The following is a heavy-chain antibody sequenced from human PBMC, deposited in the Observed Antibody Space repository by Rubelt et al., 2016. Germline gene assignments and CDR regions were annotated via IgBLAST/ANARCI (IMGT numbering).Heavy chain of an antibody. CDR1: GFTVSSNY. V-gene: IGHV3-21*01. CDR2: ISRSSDYI. D-gene: IGHD5-24*01. CDR3: ARDNTMGRFDP. J-gene: IGHJ5*02. Sequence: VQLVESGGGVVQPGRSLRLSCAASGFTVSSNYMTWVRQAPGKGLEWVSAISRSSDYIFYGDSVRGRFTISRDNAKNSLYLQMNSLRAEDTAVYYCARDNTMGRFDPWGQGTLVTVSS.